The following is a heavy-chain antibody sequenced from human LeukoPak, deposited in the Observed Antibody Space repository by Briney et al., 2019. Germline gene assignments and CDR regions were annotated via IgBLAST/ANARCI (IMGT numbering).Heavy chain of an antibody. Sequence: PGGSLRLSCAASGFTFSSYAMHWVRQAPGKGLEYVSVISSNGGSTYYANSVKGRFTISRDNSKNTLYLQVGSLRAEDMAVYYCERGVWDPPYLDNWGTGTLV. V-gene: IGHV3-64*01. CDR3: ERGVWDPPYLDN. CDR1: GFTFSSYA. CDR2: ISSNGGST. J-gene: IGHJ4*02. D-gene: IGHD1-26*01.